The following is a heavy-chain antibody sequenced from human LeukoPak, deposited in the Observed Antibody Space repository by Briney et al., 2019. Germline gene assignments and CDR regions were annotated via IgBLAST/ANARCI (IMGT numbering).Heavy chain of an antibody. CDR1: GGSISSYY. D-gene: IGHD2-2*01. Sequence: SETLSLTCTVSGGSISSYYWSWLRQPPGKGLEWIGYIYYSGNTNYNPSLKSRVTISVDTSKNQFTLKLSSVTAADTAVYYCARATGPAAYMDVWGKGTTVTISS. CDR2: IYYSGNT. J-gene: IGHJ6*03. CDR3: ARATGPAAYMDV. V-gene: IGHV4-59*01.